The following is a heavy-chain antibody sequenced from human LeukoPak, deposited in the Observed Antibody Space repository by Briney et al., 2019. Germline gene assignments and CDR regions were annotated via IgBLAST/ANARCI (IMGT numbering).Heavy chain of an antibody. CDR1: GFTFSSYA. D-gene: IGHD6-19*01. CDR3: AREIAVAGDIDY. CDR2: ISYDGSNK. V-gene: IGHV3-30*04. J-gene: IGHJ4*02. Sequence: GGSLSLSCAASGFTFSSYAMHWGRQAPGKGLEWGAVISYDGSNKYYADSVKGRFTISRDNSKNTLYLQMNSLRAEDTAVYYCAREIAVAGDIDYWGQGTLVTVSS.